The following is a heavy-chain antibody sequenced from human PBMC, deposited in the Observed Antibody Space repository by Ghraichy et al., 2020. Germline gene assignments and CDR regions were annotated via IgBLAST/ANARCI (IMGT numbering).Heavy chain of an antibody. CDR3: ASARITNDY. CDR1: GFTVSGNF. Sequence: LSLTCAASGFTVSGNFMSWVRQAPGKGLEWVSLIYSHGDTYYADSVKGRFTISRDSSENTLFLQMNSLTTEDSGVYYCASARITNDYWGQGTLVTVSS. V-gene: IGHV3-66*01. D-gene: IGHD2/OR15-2a*01. CDR2: IYSHGDT. J-gene: IGHJ4*02.